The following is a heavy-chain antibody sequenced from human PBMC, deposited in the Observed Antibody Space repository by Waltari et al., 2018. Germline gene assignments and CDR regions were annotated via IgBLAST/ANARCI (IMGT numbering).Heavy chain of an antibody. CDR1: GGTFSSYA. J-gene: IGHJ6*03. CDR3: ARGGRYCSGGSCYPGYYYYMDV. D-gene: IGHD2-15*01. CDR2: IIPILCIA. Sequence: QVQLVQSGAEVKKPGSSVKVSCKASGGTFSSYAISWVRQAPGQGLEWMGGIIPILCIANYAQKFQGRVTITADKSTSTAYMELSSLRSEDTAVYYCARGGRYCSGGSCYPGYYYYMDVCGKGTTVTVSS. V-gene: IGHV1-69*10.